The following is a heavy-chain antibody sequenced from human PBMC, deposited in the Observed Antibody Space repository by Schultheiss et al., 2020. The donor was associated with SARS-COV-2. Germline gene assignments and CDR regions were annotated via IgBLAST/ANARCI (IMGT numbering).Heavy chain of an antibody. V-gene: IGHV3-53*01. CDR3: ANTPSLLWFGGSPYFDY. CDR2: IYSGGST. D-gene: IGHD3-10*01. Sequence: GGSLRLSCAASGFTVSSNYMSWVRQAPGKGLEWVSVIYSGGSTYYADSVKGRFTISRDNSKNTLYLQMNSLRAEDTAVYYCANTPSLLWFGGSPYFDYWGQGTLVTVSS. J-gene: IGHJ4*02. CDR1: GFTVSSNY.